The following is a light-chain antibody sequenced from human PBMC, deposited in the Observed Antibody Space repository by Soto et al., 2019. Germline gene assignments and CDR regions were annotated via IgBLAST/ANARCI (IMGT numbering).Light chain of an antibody. V-gene: IGKV3D-20*02. CDR1: QIVSSSY. CDR2: DAS. J-gene: IGKJ5*01. Sequence: SPGTLSLSQGERATLSCRASQIVSSSYLAWYQQKPGQAPMLLIDDASNRATGIPARFSGSGSGTDFTLTISSLEPDDFAVYYWHQPSNWITFGQGTRLDIK. CDR3: HQPSNWIT.